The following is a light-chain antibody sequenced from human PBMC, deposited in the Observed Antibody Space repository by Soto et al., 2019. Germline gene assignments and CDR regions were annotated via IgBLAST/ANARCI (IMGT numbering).Light chain of an antibody. J-gene: IGLJ1*01. CDR2: ANT. Sequence: QSALTQPPSVSLAPGQRVTISCTGSSSNIGPTYDVHWYQQLPGTAPKLLIYANTNRPSGVPDRFSGSKSGTSASLAITGLQAEDEADYYCQSYDSSLSGYVFGTGTKVTVL. CDR1: SSNIGPTYD. V-gene: IGLV1-40*01. CDR3: QSYDSSLSGYV.